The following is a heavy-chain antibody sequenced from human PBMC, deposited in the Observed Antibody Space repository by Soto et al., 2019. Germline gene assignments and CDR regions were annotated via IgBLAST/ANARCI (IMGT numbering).Heavy chain of an antibody. Sequence: EVQLLESGGGFVQPGGSLRLSCAASGFTFSDYAMTWVRQAPGKGLEWVSAITSSGSSTYYAESVKGRFTISRDNSKSTLYLQMNSLRAEDTATYYCAKGAERYVVSSLDYWGQGTLVTVSS. CDR1: GFTFSDYA. V-gene: IGHV3-23*01. D-gene: IGHD5-12*01. CDR2: ITSSGSST. J-gene: IGHJ4*02. CDR3: AKGAERYVVSSLDY.